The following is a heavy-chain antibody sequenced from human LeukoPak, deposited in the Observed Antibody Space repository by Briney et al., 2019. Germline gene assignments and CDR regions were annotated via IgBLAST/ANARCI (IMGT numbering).Heavy chain of an antibody. CDR2: IGESGDKT. V-gene: IGHV3-23*01. Sequence: PGVSLRLSCAASGFTFNLFAMNWVRQAPGKGLEWVSLIGESGDKTYYADSVKGRFTISRDNSKSTLFLQMNSLRAEDTALYYCAKGAWFDNWGQGTLVTVSS. CDR1: GFTFNLFA. CDR3: AKGAWFDN. J-gene: IGHJ4*02.